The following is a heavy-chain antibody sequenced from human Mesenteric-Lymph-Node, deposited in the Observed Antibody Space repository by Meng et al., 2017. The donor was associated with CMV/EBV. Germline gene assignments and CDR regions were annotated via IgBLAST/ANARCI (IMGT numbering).Heavy chain of an antibody. J-gene: IGHJ4*02. CDR3: ASHPRYSGRYSPFDY. V-gene: IGHV4-4*02. D-gene: IGHD1-26*01. CDR1: GGSIGSSNW. Sequence: SGGSIGSSNWWSWVRQPPGKGLEWIGEIYHSGRTSYNPSLKSRVTISVDTSKNQFSLKLSSVTAADTAVYYCASHPRYSGRYSPFDYWGQGTLVTVSS. CDR2: IYHSGRT.